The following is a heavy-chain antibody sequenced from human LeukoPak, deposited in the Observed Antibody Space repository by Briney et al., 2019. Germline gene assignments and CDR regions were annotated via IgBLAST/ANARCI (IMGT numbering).Heavy chain of an antibody. CDR1: GFTFSSYA. J-gene: IGHJ4*02. Sequence: PGGSLRLSCAASGFTFSSYAMHWVRQAPGKGLEWAAVISYDGSNAYYADSVKGRFTISRDNAKSTLYLQMNSLSADDTAVYYCARAPPPSYYFDFWGQGTLVTVSS. CDR2: ISYDGSNA. CDR3: ARAPPPSYYFDF. V-gene: IGHV3-30-3*01.